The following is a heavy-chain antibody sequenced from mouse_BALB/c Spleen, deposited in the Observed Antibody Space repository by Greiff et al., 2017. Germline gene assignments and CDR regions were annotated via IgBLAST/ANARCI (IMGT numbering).Heavy chain of an antibody. D-gene: IGHD1-1*01. CDR2: INSNGGST. V-gene: IGHV5-6-3*01. J-gene: IGHJ2*01. CDR1: GFTFSSYG. Sequence: EVQVVESGGGLVQPGGSLKLSCAASGFTFSSYGMSWVRQTPDKRLELVATINSNGGSTYYPDSVKGRFTISRDNAKNTLYLQMSSLKSEDTAMYYCERDHYGSDYFDYWGQGTTLTVSS. CDR3: ERDHYGSDYFDY.